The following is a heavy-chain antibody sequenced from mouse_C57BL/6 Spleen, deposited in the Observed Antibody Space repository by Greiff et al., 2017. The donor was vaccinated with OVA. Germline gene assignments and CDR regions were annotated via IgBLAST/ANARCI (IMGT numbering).Heavy chain of an antibody. J-gene: IGHJ2*01. CDR1: GFTFSSYA. CDR2: ISDGGSYT. D-gene: IGHD2-5*01. V-gene: IGHV5-4*01. Sequence: EVKVVESGGGLVKPGGSLKLSCAASGFTFSSYAMSWVRQTPEKRLEWVATISDGGSYTYYPDNVKGRFTISRDNAKNNLYLQMSHLKSEDTAMYYCARDFYYSNPFDYWGQGTTLTVSS. CDR3: ARDFYYSNPFDY.